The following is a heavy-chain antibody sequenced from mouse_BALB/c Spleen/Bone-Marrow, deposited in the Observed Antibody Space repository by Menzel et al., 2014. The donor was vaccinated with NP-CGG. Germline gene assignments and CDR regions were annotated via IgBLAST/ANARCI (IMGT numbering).Heavy chain of an antibody. V-gene: IGHV7-3*02. CDR2: IRNKANGYTT. J-gene: IGHJ2*01. CDR1: GFTFTDYY. Sequence: DVKLVEPGGGLVQPGGSLRLSCATSGFTFTDYYMNWVRQPPGKALEWLGFIRNKANGYTTEYSASVKGRFTISRDNSQSILYLQMNTLRAEDSATYYCARDMGGLLFDYWGQGTTLTVSS. D-gene: IGHD2-3*01. CDR3: ARDMGGLLFDY.